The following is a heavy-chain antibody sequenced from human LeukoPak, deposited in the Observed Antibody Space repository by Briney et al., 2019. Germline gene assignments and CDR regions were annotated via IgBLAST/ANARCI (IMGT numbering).Heavy chain of an antibody. J-gene: IGHJ5*02. D-gene: IGHD1-1*01. CDR3: AKDPGYVGTPEFDP. CDR2: IKTKANSYAT. V-gene: IGHV3-73*01. Sequence: GGSLRLSCAASGFTFSDSAMHWVRQASGKGLEWVGRIKTKANSYATAYAASVKGRFTISRDNSKNTLYLQMNSLRAEDTAVYYCAKDPGYVGTPEFDPWGQGTLVTVSS. CDR1: GFTFSDSA.